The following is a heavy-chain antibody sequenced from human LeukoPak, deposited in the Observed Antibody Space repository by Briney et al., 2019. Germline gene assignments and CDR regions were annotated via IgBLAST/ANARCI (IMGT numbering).Heavy chain of an antibody. V-gene: IGHV1-8*03. CDR1: GYTFTSYD. CDR3: ARGGDGYNLRDYYYYMDV. CDR2: MNPNSGNT. D-gene: IGHD5-24*01. J-gene: IGHJ6*03. Sequence: ASVKVSCKASGYTFTSYDINWVRQATGQGLEWMGWMNPNSGNTGYAQKFQGRVTITRNTSISTAYMELSSLRSEDTAVYYCARGGDGYNLRDYYYYMDVWGKGTTVTVSS.